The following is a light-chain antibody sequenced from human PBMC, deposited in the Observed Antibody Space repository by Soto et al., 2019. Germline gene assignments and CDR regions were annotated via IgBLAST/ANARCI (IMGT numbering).Light chain of an antibody. V-gene: IGKV1-5*01. CDR2: DAS. Sequence: DIQMTQSPSALSVSINDRVTTTCRASQTSSSGLAWYQQKTGKDTKLLIYDASSLESGVPSRLSGSGSGTEFTLTISSLQPDDFVRYYCQEYNSYLWTFGQVAKV. J-gene: IGKJ1*01. CDR3: QEYNSYLWT. CDR1: QTSSSG.